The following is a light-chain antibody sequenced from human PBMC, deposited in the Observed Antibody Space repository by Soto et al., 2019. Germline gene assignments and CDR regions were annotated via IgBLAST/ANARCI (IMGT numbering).Light chain of an antibody. J-gene: IGKJ4*02. CDR3: QQRSNGPAVT. CDR2: DAS. CDR1: QSVSSY. Sequence: EIVLTQSPATLSLSPGERATLSCRASQSVSSYLAWYQQKPGQAPRLLIYDASNKATGIPARFSGSGSGTDLTLTISSLEPEDFASYYCQQRSNGPAVTFGGGTEVELK. V-gene: IGKV3-11*01.